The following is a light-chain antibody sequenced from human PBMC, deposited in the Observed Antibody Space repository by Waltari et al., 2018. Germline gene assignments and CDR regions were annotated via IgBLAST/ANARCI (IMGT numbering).Light chain of an antibody. CDR1: QIFSASY. CDR2: GAS. J-gene: IGKJ1*01. Sequence: EMVLTQSPGTLSLSPGDRATLPCRASQIFSASYLAWYQQRPGQAPRLLIYGASTRAPGIPDRFSGSGSGTDFTLTISRLEPEDFAVYYCQNYGSSDTWTFGQGTKVEIK. CDR3: QNYGSSDTWT. V-gene: IGKV3-20*01.